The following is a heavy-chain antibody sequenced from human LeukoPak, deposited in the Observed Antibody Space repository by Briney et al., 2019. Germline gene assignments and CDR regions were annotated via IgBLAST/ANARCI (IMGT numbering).Heavy chain of an antibody. D-gene: IGHD3-10*01. CDR1: GGSISSYY. J-gene: IGHJ4*02. Sequence: SETLSLTCTVSGGSISSYYWSWIRQPPGKGLEWIGYIYYSGSTNYNPSLKSRVTISVDTSKNQFSLKLSSVTAADTAVYYCARAYGLPHYFDYWGQGTLVTAS. CDR3: ARAYGLPHYFDY. CDR2: IYYSGST. V-gene: IGHV4-59*01.